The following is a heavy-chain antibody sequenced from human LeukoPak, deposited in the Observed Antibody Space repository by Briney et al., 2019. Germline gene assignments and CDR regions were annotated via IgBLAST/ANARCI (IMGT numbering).Heavy chain of an antibody. Sequence: PGGSLRLSCAASGFTFSTYAMRWVRQAPGKGLEWVSGISGSGDSTYYADSVKGRFTISRDNSKNTLYLQMNSLRAEDTAVYYCAKDRGGGSPDYWGQGTLVTVSS. J-gene: IGHJ4*02. CDR3: AKDRGGGSPDY. CDR1: GFTFSTYA. V-gene: IGHV3-23*01. CDR2: ISGSGDST. D-gene: IGHD3-10*01.